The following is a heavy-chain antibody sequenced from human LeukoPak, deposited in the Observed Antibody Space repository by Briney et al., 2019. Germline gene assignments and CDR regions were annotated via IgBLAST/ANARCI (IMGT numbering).Heavy chain of an antibody. V-gene: IGHV4-31*03. Sequence: TSETLSLTCTVSGGSISSGGYYWSWIRQHPGKGLECIGYIYYSGSTYYNPSLKSRVTISVDTSKNQFSLKLSSVTAADTAVYYCALMAAGGVRYFQHWGQGTLVTVSS. CDR2: IYYSGST. CDR3: ALMAAGGVRYFQH. J-gene: IGHJ1*01. D-gene: IGHD6-13*01. CDR1: GGSISSGGYY.